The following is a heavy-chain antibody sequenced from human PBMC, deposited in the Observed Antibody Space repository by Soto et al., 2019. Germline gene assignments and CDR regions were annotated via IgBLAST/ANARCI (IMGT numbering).Heavy chain of an antibody. J-gene: IGHJ6*03. Sequence: GASLTLSCAASGFTCGSYAMSGVRQAPGKGLEWVSAISGSGGSTYYADSVKGRFTISRDNSKNTLYLQMNSLRAEDTAVYYCAKDQSGYDYYYYYYMDVWGKGTTVTVSS. D-gene: IGHD5-12*01. V-gene: IGHV3-23*01. CDR3: AKDQSGYDYYYYYYMDV. CDR1: GFTCGSYA. CDR2: ISGSGGST.